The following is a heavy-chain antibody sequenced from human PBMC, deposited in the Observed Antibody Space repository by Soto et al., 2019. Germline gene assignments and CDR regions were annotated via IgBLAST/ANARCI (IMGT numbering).Heavy chain of an antibody. CDR2: ISAYNGNT. D-gene: IGHD2-2*01. J-gene: IGHJ6*02. V-gene: IGHV1-18*01. CDR1: GYTFTSYG. Sequence: GASVKVSCKASGYTFTSYGISWVRQAPGQGPEWMGWISAYNGNTNYAQKLQGRVTMTTDTSTSTAYMELRSPRSDDTAVYYCARDCSSTSCYSYYYYYYGMDVWGQGTTVTVSS. CDR3: ARDCSSTSCYSYYYYYYGMDV.